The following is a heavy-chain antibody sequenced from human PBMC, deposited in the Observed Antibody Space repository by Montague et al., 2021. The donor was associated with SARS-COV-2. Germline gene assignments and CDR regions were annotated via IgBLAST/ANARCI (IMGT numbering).Heavy chain of an antibody. V-gene: IGHV4-38-2*02. Sequence: SETLSLTCTVSGYSISSGYYWGWIRQPPGKGLEWIGSIYHSGSTYYNPSLKSRVTISVDTSKNQFSLKMNSVTAADTAVYYCARSPEPMIILIITSLNWYFDLWGRGTLVTVSS. CDR1: GYSISSGYY. CDR2: IYHSGST. CDR3: ARSPEPMIILIITSLNWYFDL. J-gene: IGHJ2*01. D-gene: IGHD3-22*01.